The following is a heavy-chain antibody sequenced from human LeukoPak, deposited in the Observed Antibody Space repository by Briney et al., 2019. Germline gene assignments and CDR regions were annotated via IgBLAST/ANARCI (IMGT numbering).Heavy chain of an antibody. V-gene: IGHV4-59*01. D-gene: IGHD1-14*01. Sequence: SETLSLTCTVSGGSISSYYWSWIRQPPGKGPEWIGYIYYSGSTNYNPSLKSRVTISVDTSKNQFSLKLSSVTAADTAVYYCAREAPGGFDPWGQGTLVTVSS. CDR3: AREAPGGFDP. CDR2: IYYSGST. CDR1: GGSISSYY. J-gene: IGHJ5*02.